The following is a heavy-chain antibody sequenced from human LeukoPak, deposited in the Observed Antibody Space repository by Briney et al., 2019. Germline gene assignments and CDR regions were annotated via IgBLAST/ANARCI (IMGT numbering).Heavy chain of an antibody. V-gene: IGHV3-23*01. D-gene: IGHD1-26*01. CDR1: GFTFSSYA. CDR2: ISGSGGST. Sequence: HPGGSLRLSCAASGFTFSSYAMSWVRQAPGKGLEWVSAISGSGGSTYYADSVKGRFTISRDNSKNTLYLQMNSLRAEDTAVYYCAKDHNVEWELLLRYFQHWGQGTLVTVSS. J-gene: IGHJ1*01. CDR3: AKDHNVEWELLLRYFQH.